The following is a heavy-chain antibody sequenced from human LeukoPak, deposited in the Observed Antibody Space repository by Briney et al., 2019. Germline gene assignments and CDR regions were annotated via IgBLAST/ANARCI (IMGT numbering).Heavy chain of an antibody. CDR1: GGSISRHY. D-gene: IGHD6-13*01. V-gene: IGHV4-59*11. CDR3: ARNPSYSSSSYYYYYGMDV. J-gene: IGHJ6*02. CDR2: IYHSGST. Sequence: SETLSLTCTVSGGSISRHYWSWIRQPPGKGLEWIGYIYHSGSTNYNPSLKSRVTISVDTSKNQFSLKVSSVTAADTAVYYCARNPSYSSSSYYYYYGMDVWGQGTTVTVSS.